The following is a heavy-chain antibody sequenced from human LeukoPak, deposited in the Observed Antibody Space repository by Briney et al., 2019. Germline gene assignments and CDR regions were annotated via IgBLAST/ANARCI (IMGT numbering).Heavy chain of an antibody. D-gene: IGHD2-2*01. Sequence: SETLSLTCTVSGGSISGGNYYWSWLRQPAGTGLEWIGRIYTSGSTNYNPSLKSRVTISVDTSRNHFSLRLSSVTAADTAVYYCARDSCSSTTCYLNWGQGTLVTVSS. V-gene: IGHV4-61*02. CDR3: ARDSCSSTTCYLN. CDR2: IYTSGST. J-gene: IGHJ4*02. CDR1: GGSISGGNYY.